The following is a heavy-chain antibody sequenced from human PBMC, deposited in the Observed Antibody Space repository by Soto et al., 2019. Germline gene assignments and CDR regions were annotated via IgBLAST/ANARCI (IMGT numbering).Heavy chain of an antibody. Sequence: QVQLVESGGGVVQPGRSLRLSCAASGFTFSSYGTHRVRHAPGKWLEWVAVIWYDGSNKYYADSVKGRFTISRDNSKNTLYLQMNSLRAEDTAVYYCARSGPLRFLEWLADYWGQGSLVTVSS. D-gene: IGHD3-3*01. CDR3: ARSGPLRFLEWLADY. V-gene: IGHV3-33*01. J-gene: IGHJ4*02. CDR1: GFTFSSYG. CDR2: IWYDGSNK.